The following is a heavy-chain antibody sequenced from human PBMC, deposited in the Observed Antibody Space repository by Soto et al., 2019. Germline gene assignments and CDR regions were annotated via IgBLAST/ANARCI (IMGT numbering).Heavy chain of an antibody. V-gene: IGHV1-46*03. D-gene: IGHD3-10*01. CDR2: INPSGGSA. J-gene: IGHJ4*02. CDR1: GYTFSIYY. CDR3: VRSHDYGSGAYTLDDN. Sequence: QVQLVQSGAEVKKPGASVKVSCKASGYTFSIYYMHWVRQAPGQGLEWMGMINPSGGSASYTQKFQGRVTMTRDTSTNTIYMELTSLRSEDTAVYYCVRSHDYGSGAYTLDDNWGQGTKVIVSS.